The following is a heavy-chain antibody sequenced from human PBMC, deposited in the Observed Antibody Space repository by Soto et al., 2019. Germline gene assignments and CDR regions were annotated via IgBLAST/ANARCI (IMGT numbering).Heavy chain of an antibody. CDR1: GFTFSGNV. D-gene: IGHD2-21*02. Sequence: GGSLRLSCVASGFTFSGNVMIWFRQAPGKGLEWISIISGSGGSTYYADSVKGRFTISRDNSNNTLYLQMHSLTAADTAVYYCAKNGCGGDCYSSVAGNWFDPWGQGTLVTVSS. CDR3: AKNGCGGDCYSSVAGNWFDP. CDR2: ISGSGGST. V-gene: IGHV3-23*01. J-gene: IGHJ5*02.